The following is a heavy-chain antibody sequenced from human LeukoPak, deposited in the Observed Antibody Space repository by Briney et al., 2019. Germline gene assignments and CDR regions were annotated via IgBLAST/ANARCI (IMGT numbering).Heavy chain of an antibody. CDR3: ARDSYQDYYGRFDP. D-gene: IGHD3-10*01. V-gene: IGHV3-23*01. CDR2: ISGSGGST. J-gene: IGHJ5*02. CDR1: GFTFSSYA. Sequence: GGSLRLSCAASGFTFSSYAMSWVRQAPGKGLEWVSAISGSGGSTYYADSVNGRFTISRDNSENTLYLQMNGLTAEDTAMYYCARDSYQDYYGRFDPWGQGTLVIVSS.